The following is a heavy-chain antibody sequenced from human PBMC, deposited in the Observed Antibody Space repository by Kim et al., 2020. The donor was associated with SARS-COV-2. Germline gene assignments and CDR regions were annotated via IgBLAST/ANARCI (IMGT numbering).Heavy chain of an antibody. D-gene: IGHD3-3*01. Sequence: GGSLRLSCSASGFTFNTYGMHWVRQAPGKGLEWVAVIWFDGSDKYYADSVKGRFTISRDNSKDTLYLQMRSLRAEDTAVYYCARGPHYDSWSGYSDYYYGMDVWGQGTTVTVSS. CDR3: ARGPHYDSWSGYSDYYYGMDV. J-gene: IGHJ6*02. CDR2: IWFDGSDK. CDR1: GFTFNTYG. V-gene: IGHV3-33*01.